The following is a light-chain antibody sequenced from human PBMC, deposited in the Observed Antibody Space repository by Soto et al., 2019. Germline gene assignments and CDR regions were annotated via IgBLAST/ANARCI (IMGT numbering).Light chain of an antibody. CDR3: AAWDDSLSGRV. V-gene: IGLV1-47*01. CDR1: SSNIGSSY. Sequence: QSVLTQPPSASGTPGQRVTISCSGSSSNIGSSYVYWYQQLPGTAPKLLIYRTDQRPSGVPDRFSGSKSGTSASLAISGLRSEDEADYYCAAWDDSLSGRVFGGGTKLTVL. J-gene: IGLJ3*02. CDR2: RTD.